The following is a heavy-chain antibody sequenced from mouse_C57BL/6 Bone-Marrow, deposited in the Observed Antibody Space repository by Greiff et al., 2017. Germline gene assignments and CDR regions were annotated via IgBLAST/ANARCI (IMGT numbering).Heavy chain of an antibody. CDR1: GFNIKDDY. CDR3: TTYYYVFAY. Sequence: VQLQQSGAELVRPGASVKLSCTASGFNIKDDYMHWVKQRPEQGLEWIRWIDPENGDTEYASKFQGKATITADTSSNTAYLQLSSLTSEDTAVYYCTTYYYVFAYWGQGTLVTVSA. V-gene: IGHV14-4*01. D-gene: IGHD1-1*01. CDR2: IDPENGDT. J-gene: IGHJ3*01.